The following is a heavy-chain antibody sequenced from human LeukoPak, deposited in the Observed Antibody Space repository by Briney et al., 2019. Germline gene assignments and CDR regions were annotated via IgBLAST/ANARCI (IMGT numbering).Heavy chain of an antibody. V-gene: IGHV4-59*01. CDR1: GGSISSYY. D-gene: IGHD2-15*01. Sequence: SETLSLTCTVSGGSISSYYWSWIRQPPGKGLEWIGYIYFTGSTNYNPSLKRRVIMSVDTSKNQFSLKVTSVNVADTAVYYCARAGIVGDAFDIWGQGTMVTVSS. CDR2: IYFTGST. CDR3: ARAGIVGDAFDI. J-gene: IGHJ3*02.